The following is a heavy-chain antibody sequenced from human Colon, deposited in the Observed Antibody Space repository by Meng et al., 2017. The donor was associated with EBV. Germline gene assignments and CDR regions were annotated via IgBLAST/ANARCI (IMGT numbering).Heavy chain of an antibody. CDR2: IYYSGSN. J-gene: IGHJ4*02. Sequence: QVHLQEPGPGLVKPSQTLSLTGNVSGGSVSSGGYYWTWIREHPGKGLEWFGHIYYSGSNFYNPSLKRRVIISIDTSKNQFSLNLRSVTAADTAVYYCARVSSGWDYFDYWGQGTLVTVSS. CDR1: GGSVSSGGYY. V-gene: IGHV4-31*03. CDR3: ARVSSGWDYFDY. D-gene: IGHD6-19*01.